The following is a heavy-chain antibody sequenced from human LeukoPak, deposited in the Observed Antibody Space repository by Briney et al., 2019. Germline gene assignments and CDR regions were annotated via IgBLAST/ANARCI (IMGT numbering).Heavy chain of an antibody. CDR3: ARGRVPAATYNWFDP. J-gene: IGHJ5*02. D-gene: IGHD2-2*01. CDR2: IIPIFGTA. V-gene: IGHV1-69*01. Sequence: SVKVSYKASGGTFSSYAISWVRQAPGQGLEWMGGIIPIFGTANYAQKFQGRVTITADESTSTAYMELSSLRSEDTAVYYCARGRVPAATYNWFDPWGQGTLVTVSS. CDR1: GGTFSSYA.